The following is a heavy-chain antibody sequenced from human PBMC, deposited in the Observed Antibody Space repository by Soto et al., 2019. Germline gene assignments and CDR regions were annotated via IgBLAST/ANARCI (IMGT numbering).Heavy chain of an antibody. CDR2: TYYRSKWYN. D-gene: IGHD2-2*01. J-gene: IGHJ1*01. CDR3: GRVTTSPAEFFQH. CDR1: GDSVSSSSAT. Sequence: NPSETLSLTCAISGDSVSSSSATWHWIRQSPSRGLAWLGRTYYRSKWYNDYAVSVKRRVTINPDTSKNQFSLQLNSVTPEDTAVYYCGRVTTSPAEFFQHWGQGTLVTVSS. V-gene: IGHV6-1*01.